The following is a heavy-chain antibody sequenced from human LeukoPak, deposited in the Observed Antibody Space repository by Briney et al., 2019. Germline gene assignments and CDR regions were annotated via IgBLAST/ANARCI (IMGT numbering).Heavy chain of an antibody. V-gene: IGHV3-23*01. CDR3: AKRSSSWYYFDY. Sequence: GGSLRLSCAASGFTVSSHYMSWVRQAPGKGLEWVSAISGSGGSTYYADSVKGRFTISRDNSKNTLYLQMNSLRAEDTAVYYCAKRSSSWYYFDYWGQGTLVTVSS. J-gene: IGHJ4*02. D-gene: IGHD6-13*01. CDR1: GFTVSSHY. CDR2: ISGSGGST.